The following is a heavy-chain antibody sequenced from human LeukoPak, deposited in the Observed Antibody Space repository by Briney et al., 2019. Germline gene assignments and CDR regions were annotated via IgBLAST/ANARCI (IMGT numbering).Heavy chain of an antibody. CDR1: GYRFTAYY. V-gene: IGHV1-2*02. CDR2: INLYNGAT. D-gene: IGHD1-14*01. J-gene: IGHJ4*02. CDR3: ASWAGGNEPVASFDY. Sequence: GASVKVSCKPTGYRFTAYYIFWMRHAPGQGLECMGWINLYNGATKYAQRFQSRVTMTRDTSISTAYMELSRLRSDDTATYYCASWAGGNEPVASFDYWGQGTLVTVSS.